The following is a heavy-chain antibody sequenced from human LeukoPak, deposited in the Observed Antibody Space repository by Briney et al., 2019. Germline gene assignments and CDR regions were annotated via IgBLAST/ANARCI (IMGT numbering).Heavy chain of an antibody. V-gene: IGHV4-4*07. Sequence: SDTLSLTLTVSLGSIISYYWSWIRQPAPKGLEWIGRIETSGNTNYKPSLKSRVTMSLDTSKNQFSLKLSSVTDADTAVYYCARVRSSWYQDWYFDLWGRGTLVTVSS. J-gene: IGHJ2*01. CDR1: LGSIISYY. CDR2: IETSGNT. D-gene: IGHD6-13*01. CDR3: ARVRSSWYQDWYFDL.